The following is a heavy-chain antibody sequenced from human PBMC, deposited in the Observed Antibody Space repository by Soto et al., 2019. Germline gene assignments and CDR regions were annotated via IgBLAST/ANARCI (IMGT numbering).Heavy chain of an antibody. CDR2: ISGSGGST. J-gene: IGHJ6*03. D-gene: IGHD4-17*01. Sequence: GGSLRLSCAASGFTFSSYAMSWVRQAPGKGLEWVSAISGSGGSTYYADSVKGRFTISRDNSKNTLYLQMNSLRAEDTAVYYCAKGTDYGDYVAYYYYMDVWGKGTTVTVSS. CDR3: AKGTDYGDYVAYYYYMDV. CDR1: GFTFSSYA. V-gene: IGHV3-23*01.